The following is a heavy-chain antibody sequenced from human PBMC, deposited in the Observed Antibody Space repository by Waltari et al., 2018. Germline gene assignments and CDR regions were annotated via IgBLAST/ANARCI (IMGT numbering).Heavy chain of an antibody. Sequence: QLQLQESGPRLVRPSETLSLICRVPGVPIISNRHYWALIRQSPGQGLEWIGTVSYSGTTYISPSLKSRVSVSRDTSKNQVSLILGSVTAADMAVYYCATYIGASVGTAAFDVWGQGTMVTVSS. CDR3: ATYIGASVGTAAFDV. V-gene: IGHV4-39*01. J-gene: IGHJ3*01. CDR2: VSYSGTT. D-gene: IGHD5-12*01. CDR1: GVPIISNRHY.